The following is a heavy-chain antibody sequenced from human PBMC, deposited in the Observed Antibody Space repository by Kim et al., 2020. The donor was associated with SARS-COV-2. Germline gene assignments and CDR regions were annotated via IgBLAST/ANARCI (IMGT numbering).Heavy chain of an antibody. Sequence: AQKCQGRVTITADKSTSTADMELSSLRSENTAVYYCAREGYDSSGYFDYWGQGTLVTVSS. CDR3: AREGYDSSGYFDY. D-gene: IGHD3-22*01. V-gene: IGHV1-69*04. J-gene: IGHJ4*02.